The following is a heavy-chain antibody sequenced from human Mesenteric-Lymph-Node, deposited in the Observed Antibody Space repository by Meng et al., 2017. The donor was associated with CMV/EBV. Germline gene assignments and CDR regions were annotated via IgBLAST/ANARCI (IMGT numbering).Heavy chain of an antibody. D-gene: IGHD3-9*01. CDR1: GGSVSSGSYC. CDR2: IYYSGST. J-gene: IGHJ5*02. V-gene: IGHV4-61*01. CDR3: ARVQNSLRYFAVVGP. Sequence: GSLRLSCTVSGGSVSSGSYCWSWIRQPPGKGLEWIGYIYYSGSTNYNPSLKSRVTISVDTSKNQFSLKLNSVTAADTAVYYCARVQNSLRYFAVVGPWGQGTLVTVSS.